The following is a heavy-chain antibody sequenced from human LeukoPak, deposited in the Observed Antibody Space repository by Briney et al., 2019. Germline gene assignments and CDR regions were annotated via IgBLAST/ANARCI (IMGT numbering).Heavy chain of an antibody. J-gene: IGHJ4*02. V-gene: IGHV1-46*01. CDR2: ITPSVDTT. Sequence: ASVKDSCKASGYTFTNYLLHWVRQAPGQGLEWVGRITPSVDTTNYAQKFRDRVTMTRDTSTSTVYMELSSLRSEDTAVYHCVREESGGYFDYWGQGTLVTVSS. D-gene: IGHD2-8*02. CDR1: GYTFTNYL. CDR3: VREESGGYFDY.